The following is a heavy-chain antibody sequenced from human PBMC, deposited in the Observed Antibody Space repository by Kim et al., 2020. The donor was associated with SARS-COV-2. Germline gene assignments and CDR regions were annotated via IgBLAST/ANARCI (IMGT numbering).Heavy chain of an antibody. D-gene: IGHD2-2*01. CDR2: INSDGTST. Sequence: GGSLRLSCAASGFTFSDYWMHWVRQVPGKGLVWVSRINSDGTSTNYADSVKGRFTVSRDNAKNTLYLQMNSLTGEDTAVYYCARGRDYCSRTSCYSEYWGQGTPVTVSS. V-gene: IGHV3-74*01. J-gene: IGHJ4*02. CDR3: ARGRDYCSRTSCYSEY. CDR1: GFTFSDYW.